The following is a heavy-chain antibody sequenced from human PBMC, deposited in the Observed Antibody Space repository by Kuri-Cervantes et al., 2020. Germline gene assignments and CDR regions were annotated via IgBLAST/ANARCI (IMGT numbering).Heavy chain of an antibody. CDR3: ARARDYDFWSGYYWPLNYYYYGMDV. V-gene: IGHV1-8*02. CDR1: GYTFTGYY. Sequence: ASVKVSCKASGYTFTGYYMHWVRQATGQGLEWMGWMNPNSGNTGYAQKFQGRVTMTRNTSISTAYMELSSLRSEDTAVYYCARARDYDFWSGYYWPLNYYYYGMDVWGQGTTVTVSS. D-gene: IGHD3-3*01. CDR2: MNPNSGNT. J-gene: IGHJ6*02.